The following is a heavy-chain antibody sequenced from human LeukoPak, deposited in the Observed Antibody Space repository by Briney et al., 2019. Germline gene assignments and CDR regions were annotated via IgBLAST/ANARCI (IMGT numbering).Heavy chain of an antibody. CDR2: IYTRGST. CDR3: ARGGLYDSSEPDDAFDI. D-gene: IGHD3-22*01. Sequence: SETLSLTRTVSGGSISSYYWSWIRQPAGKGLECIGRIYTRGSTNYNPSLKSRVTMSVDTSKNQFSLKLSSVTAADTAVYYCARGGLYDSSEPDDAFDIWGRGTMVTVSS. V-gene: IGHV4-4*07. J-gene: IGHJ3*02. CDR1: GGSISSYY.